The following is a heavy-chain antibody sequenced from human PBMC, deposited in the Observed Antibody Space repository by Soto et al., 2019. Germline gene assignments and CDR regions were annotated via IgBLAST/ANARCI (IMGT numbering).Heavy chain of an antibody. V-gene: IGHV4-4*07. D-gene: IGHD3-3*01. J-gene: IGHJ4*02. CDR1: GGSISNYF. CDR3: ARGGQDFWSGPFDY. Sequence: TXATLSLTCTVSGGSISNYFCNWIRQPAGKGLEWIGRIDNSVSTNYNPSLKSRITMSADTSRNQFSLKLNSVTAADTAVYYCARGGQDFWSGPFDYWGQGALVTVSS. CDR2: IDNSVST.